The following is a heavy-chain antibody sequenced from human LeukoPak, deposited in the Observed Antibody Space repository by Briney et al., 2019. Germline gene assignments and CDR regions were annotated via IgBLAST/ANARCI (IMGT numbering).Heavy chain of an antibody. Sequence: GGSLRLSGAASGFTFSSYAMSWVRQAPGKGLEWVSAISGSGGSTYYADSVKGRFTISRDNSKNTLYLQMNSLRAEDTAVYYCAKDSNYYTTGYFQHWGQGTLVTVSS. V-gene: IGHV3-23*01. CDR2: ISGSGGST. CDR3: AKDSNYYTTGYFQH. D-gene: IGHD3-22*01. CDR1: GFTFSSYA. J-gene: IGHJ1*01.